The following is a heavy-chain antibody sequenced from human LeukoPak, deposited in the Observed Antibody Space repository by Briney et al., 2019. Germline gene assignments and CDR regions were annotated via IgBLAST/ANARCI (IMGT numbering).Heavy chain of an antibody. V-gene: IGHV4-34*01. CDR3: ARGRGLGLRGESKIPY. CDR2: INHSGST. J-gene: IGHJ4*02. Sequence: SETLSLTCAVYGGSFSGYYWSWIRQPPGKGLEWIGEINHSGSTNYNPSLKSRVTISVDTSKNQFSLKLSSVTAADTAVYYCARGRGLGLRGESKIPYWGQGTLVTVSS. D-gene: IGHD3-10*01. CDR1: GGSFSGYY.